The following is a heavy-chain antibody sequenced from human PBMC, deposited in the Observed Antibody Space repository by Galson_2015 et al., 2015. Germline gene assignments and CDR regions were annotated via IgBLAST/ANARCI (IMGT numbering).Heavy chain of an antibody. Sequence: SLRLSCAASGFTFSVSDIHWVRQASGKGLEWVGRIRSKTNTYATAYAASVKDRFTISRDDSENTAYLQMNSLKSEDTAIYYCTRLVYGDYYPLDYWGQGALVTVSS. CDR3: TRLVYGDYYPLDY. CDR2: IRSKTNTYAT. V-gene: IGHV3-73*01. J-gene: IGHJ4*02. CDR1: GFTFSVSD. D-gene: IGHD4-17*01.